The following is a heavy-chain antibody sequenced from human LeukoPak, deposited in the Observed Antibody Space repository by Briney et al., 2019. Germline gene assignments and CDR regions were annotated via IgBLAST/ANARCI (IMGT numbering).Heavy chain of an antibody. D-gene: IGHD3-22*01. CDR1: GYSFTSYW. Sequence: GESLKISCKGSGYSFTSYWIGWVRPMPGKGLEWMGIIYPGDSDTRYSPSFQGQVTISADKSISTAYLQWSSLKASDTAMYYCARHSDYYDSSGYYSDYWGQGTLVTVSS. CDR3: ARHSDYYDSSGYYSDY. CDR2: IYPGDSDT. V-gene: IGHV5-51*01. J-gene: IGHJ4*02.